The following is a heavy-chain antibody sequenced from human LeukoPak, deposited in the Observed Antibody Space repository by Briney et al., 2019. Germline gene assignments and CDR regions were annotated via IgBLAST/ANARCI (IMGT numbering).Heavy chain of an antibody. CDR3: ARVRRELLDYSFDY. Sequence: ASVKVSCKASGYTFSNYYIHWVRQAPGQGLEWIGIIGGSTNYAQKFQGRVTMTTDTSTNTAYMELRSLRSDDTAVYYCARVRRELLDYSFDYWGQGTLVTVSS. V-gene: IGHV1-46*01. CDR2: IGGST. D-gene: IGHD1-7*01. J-gene: IGHJ4*02. CDR1: GYTFSNYY.